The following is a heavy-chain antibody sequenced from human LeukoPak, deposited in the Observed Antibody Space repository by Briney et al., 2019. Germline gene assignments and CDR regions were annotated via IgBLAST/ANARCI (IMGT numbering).Heavy chain of an antibody. CDR1: GFTFRIYW. V-gene: IGHV3-74*01. D-gene: IGHD6-13*01. CDR3: ARGGGIIAAAVVD. CDR2: INSDGCRT. J-gene: IGHJ4*02. Sequence: GGSLRLSCAASGFTFRIYWMHWARQAPGKGLVWVSRINSDGCRTNYADSVEGRFSISRDNAKNTLFLQMNSLRAEDTAVYYCARGGGIIAAAVVDWGQGTLVTVSS.